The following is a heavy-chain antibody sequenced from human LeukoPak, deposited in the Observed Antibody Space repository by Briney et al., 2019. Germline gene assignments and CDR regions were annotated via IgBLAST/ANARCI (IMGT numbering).Heavy chain of an antibody. CDR2: IYYSGST. Sequence: NPSQTLSLTCTVSGGSISSGGYYWSWIRQHPGKGLEWIGYIYYSGSTYYNPSLKSRVTISVDTSKNQFSLKLSSVTAADTAVYYCARASQWLVHEVDYWGQGTLVTVSS. J-gene: IGHJ4*02. CDR1: GGSISSGGYY. D-gene: IGHD6-19*01. CDR3: ARASQWLVHEVDY. V-gene: IGHV4-31*03.